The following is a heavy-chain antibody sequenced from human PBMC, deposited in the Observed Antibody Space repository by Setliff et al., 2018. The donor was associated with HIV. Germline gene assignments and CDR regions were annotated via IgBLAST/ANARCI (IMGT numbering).Heavy chain of an antibody. J-gene: IGHJ4*02. Sequence: SETLSLTCTVSGGSIRSTSFYWGWIRQPPGKGLEWIGSIYYSGSTYYNPSLNSRVTISVDTSKNQFSLKLSSVTAADTSVYYCARLLEGPDYSSDFRYFDWFPDVWGQGTLVTVSS. CDR2: IYYSGST. V-gene: IGHV4-39*01. CDR3: ARLLEGPDYSSDFRYFDWFPDV. D-gene: IGHD3-9*01. CDR1: GGSIRSTSFY.